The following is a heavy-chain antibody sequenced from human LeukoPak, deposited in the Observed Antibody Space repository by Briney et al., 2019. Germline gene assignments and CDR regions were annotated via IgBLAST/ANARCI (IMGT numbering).Heavy chain of an antibody. J-gene: IGHJ6*03. Sequence: ASVTVSCKASGYTFTSYDINWVRQATGQGLEWMGWMNPNSGNTVYTQKFQGRVTMTRNTSISTAYMELSSLRSEDTAVYYCARGKKTRGCSSTSCYRPYYYYMDVWGKGTTVTVSS. CDR3: ARGKKTRGCSSTSCYRPYYYYMDV. V-gene: IGHV1-8*01. CDR2: MNPNSGNT. CDR1: GYTFTSYD. D-gene: IGHD2-2*01.